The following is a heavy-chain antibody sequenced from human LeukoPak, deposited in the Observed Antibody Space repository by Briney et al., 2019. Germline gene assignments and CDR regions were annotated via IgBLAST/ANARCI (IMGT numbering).Heavy chain of an antibody. CDR2: IYYSGST. D-gene: IGHD6-13*01. V-gene: IGHV4-59*01. CDR1: CGSISSYY. J-gene: IGHJ4*02. CDR3: ASLESAGYFDY. Sequence: KPSETLSPTRPVPCGSISSYYWSWIRQPPGKGLEWIGYIYYSGSTNYNPSLKSRVTISVDTSKNQFSLKLSSVTAADTAVYYCASLESAGYFDYWGQGTLVTVSS.